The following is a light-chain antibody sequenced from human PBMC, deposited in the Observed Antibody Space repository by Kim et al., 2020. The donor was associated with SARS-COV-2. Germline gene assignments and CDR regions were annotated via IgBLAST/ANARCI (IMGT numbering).Light chain of an antibody. J-gene: IGKJ3*01. V-gene: IGKV1-9*01. CDR1: QGISSY. Sequence: SASVGDRVTITCRASQGISSYLAWYQQKPGKAPKLLIYAASTLQSGVPSRFSGSGSGTEFTLTISSLQPEDFATYYCQQLNSYVTFGPGTKVDIK. CDR2: AAS. CDR3: QQLNSYVT.